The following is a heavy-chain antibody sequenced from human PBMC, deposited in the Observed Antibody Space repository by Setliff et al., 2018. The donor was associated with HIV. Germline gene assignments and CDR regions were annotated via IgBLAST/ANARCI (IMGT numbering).Heavy chain of an antibody. V-gene: IGHV3-7*04. CDR2: IKEDGSER. J-gene: IGHJ4*02. CDR1: GFSFSSHW. CDR3: ARVYYDLLTAEAANFDY. D-gene: IGHD3-9*01. Sequence: GESLKISCAASGFSFSSHWMSWVRQAPGKGLEWVANIKEDGSERYYVESVKGRFIISRDNARNSLHLQMNSLRVEDTAVYYCARVYYDLLTAEAANFDYWGQGTLGTSPQ.